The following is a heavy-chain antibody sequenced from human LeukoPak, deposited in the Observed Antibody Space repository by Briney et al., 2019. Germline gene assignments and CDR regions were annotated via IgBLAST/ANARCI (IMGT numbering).Heavy chain of an antibody. CDR2: INAGNGNT. Sequence: EASVKVSCKASGYTFTSYAMHWVRQAPGQRLEWMGWINAGNGNTKYSQEFQGRVTITRDTSASTAYMELSSLRSEDMAVYYCARGEDTAMVTEFDYWGQGTLVTVSS. V-gene: IGHV1-3*03. CDR3: ARGEDTAMVTEFDY. CDR1: GYTFTSYA. J-gene: IGHJ4*02. D-gene: IGHD5-18*01.